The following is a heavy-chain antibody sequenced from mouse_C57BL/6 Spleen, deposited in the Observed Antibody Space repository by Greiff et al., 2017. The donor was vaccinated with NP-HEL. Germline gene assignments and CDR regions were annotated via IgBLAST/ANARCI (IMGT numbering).Heavy chain of an antibody. Sequence: EVKLVESGGGLVQPKGSLKLSCAASGFSFNTYAMNWVRQAPGKGLEWVARIRSKSNNYATYYADSVKDRFTISRDDSESMLYLQMNNLKTEDTAMYYCVRAKYGNSYYFDYWGQGTTLTVSS. CDR1: GFSFNTYA. V-gene: IGHV10-1*01. CDR3: VRAKYGNSYYFDY. CDR2: IRSKSNNYAT. D-gene: IGHD2-1*01. J-gene: IGHJ2*01.